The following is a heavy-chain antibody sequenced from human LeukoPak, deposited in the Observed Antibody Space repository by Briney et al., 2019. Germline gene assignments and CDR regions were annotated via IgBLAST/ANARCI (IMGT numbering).Heavy chain of an antibody. CDR1: GFTFSSCA. V-gene: IGHV3-23*01. J-gene: IGHJ4*02. CDR3: AKDLDYTTYGYYLDC. D-gene: IGHD4-11*01. CDR2: IGAGGTFT. Sequence: GGSLTLTCTASGFTFSSCALNWVRQAPGKGLEWVSGIGAGGTFTYYADSVKGRFTIFRDNSRNTLYLQMNSLRADDTAVYYCAKDLDYTTYGYYLDCLGQGSLVTVSS.